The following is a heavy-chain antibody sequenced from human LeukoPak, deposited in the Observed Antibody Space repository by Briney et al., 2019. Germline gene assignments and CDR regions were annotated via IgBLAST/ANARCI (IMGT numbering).Heavy chain of an antibody. CDR1: GGSISSYY. J-gene: IGHJ4*02. CDR2: IYYSGST. CDR3: ASAVRAWYFDY. V-gene: IGHV4-59*01. Sequence: SETLSLTCTVSGGSISSYYWSWIRQPPGKGLEWIGYIYYSGSTNYNPSLKSRVTISVDTSKNQFSLKLSSVTAADTAVYYCASAVRAWYFDYWGQGTLVTVSS.